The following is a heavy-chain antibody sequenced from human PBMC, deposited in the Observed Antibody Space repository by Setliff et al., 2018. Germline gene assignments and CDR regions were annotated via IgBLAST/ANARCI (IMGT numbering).Heavy chain of an antibody. D-gene: IGHD3-3*01. J-gene: IGHJ4*02. CDR1: GFTFSSYS. CDR2: ISSSSSTI. Sequence: LRLSCAASGFTFSSYSMNWVRQAPGKGLEWVSYISSSSSTIYYADSVKGRFTISRDNAKNSLYLQMNSLRAEDTAVYYCARERMYYNFWSGYSDYWGQGTLVTVSS. CDR3: ARERMYYNFWSGYSDY. V-gene: IGHV3-48*01.